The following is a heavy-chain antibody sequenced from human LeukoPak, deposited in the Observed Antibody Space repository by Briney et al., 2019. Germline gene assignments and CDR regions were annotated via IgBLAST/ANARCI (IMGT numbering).Heavy chain of an antibody. J-gene: IGHJ4*02. CDR1: GGSISSSSYY. CDR3: ARDGGHISIAAAGSFDY. Sequence: SETLSLTCTVSGGSISSSSYYWGWIRQPPGKGLEWIGSIYYSGSTYYNPSLKSRVTISVDKSKNQFSLKLSSVTAADTAVYYCARDGGHISIAAAGSFDYWGQGTLVTVSS. D-gene: IGHD6-13*01. V-gene: IGHV4-39*07. CDR2: IYYSGST.